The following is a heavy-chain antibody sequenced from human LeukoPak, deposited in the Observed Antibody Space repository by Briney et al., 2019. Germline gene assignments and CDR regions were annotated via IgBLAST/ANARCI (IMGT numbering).Heavy chain of an antibody. Sequence: ASVKVSCKASGYTFTSYYMHWVRQAPGQGLEWMGIINPSGSSTGYAQKFQGRVTMTRDTSTSTVYMQLSSLRSEDTAVYYCAASGYSYGLSDYWGQGTLVTVSS. D-gene: IGHD5-18*01. V-gene: IGHV1-46*01. CDR3: AASGYSYGLSDY. J-gene: IGHJ4*02. CDR1: GYTFTSYY. CDR2: INPSGSST.